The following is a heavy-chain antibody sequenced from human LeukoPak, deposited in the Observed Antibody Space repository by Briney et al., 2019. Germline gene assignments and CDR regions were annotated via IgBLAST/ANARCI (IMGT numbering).Heavy chain of an antibody. CDR1: GYTFTSYD. D-gene: IGHD5-24*01. V-gene: IGHV1-8*03. CDR3: ARDGYSAGGYYYYMDV. CDR2: MNPNSGNT. Sequence: GASVKVSCKASGYTFTSYDINWVRQATGQGLEWMGWMNPNSGNTGYAQKFQGRVTITRNTSISTAYMELSSLRSEDTAVYYCARDGYSAGGYYYYMDVWGKGTTVTISS. J-gene: IGHJ6*03.